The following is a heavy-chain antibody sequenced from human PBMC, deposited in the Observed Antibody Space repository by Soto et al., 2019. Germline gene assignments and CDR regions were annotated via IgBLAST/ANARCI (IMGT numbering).Heavy chain of an antibody. J-gene: IGHJ4*02. CDR2: ISYDGSNK. Sequence: QVQLVESGGGVVQPGRSLRLSCAASEFTFSSYAMHWVRQAPGKGLEWVAVISYDGSNKYYADSVKGRFTISRDNSKNTLYLQMNSLRAEDTSAHHCARPSGVDSSRFDYWGQGTLVTVSS. V-gene: IGHV3-30-3*01. D-gene: IGHD3-22*01. CDR1: EFTFSSYA. CDR3: ARPSGVDSSRFDY.